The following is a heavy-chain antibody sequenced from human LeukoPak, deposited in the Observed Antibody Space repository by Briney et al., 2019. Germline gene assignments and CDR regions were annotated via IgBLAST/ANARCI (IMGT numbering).Heavy chain of an antibody. J-gene: IGHJ4*02. CDR1: GFTFSSYS. V-gene: IGHV3-21*01. D-gene: IGHD5-12*01. CDR3: ASAELSDWLRNDY. CDR2: ISSSSSYI. Sequence: GGSLRLSCAASGFTFSSYSMNWVRQAPGKGLEWVSSISSSSSYIYHADSVKGRFTISRDNAKNSLYLQMNSLRAEDTAVYYCASAELSDWLRNDYWGQGTLVTVSS.